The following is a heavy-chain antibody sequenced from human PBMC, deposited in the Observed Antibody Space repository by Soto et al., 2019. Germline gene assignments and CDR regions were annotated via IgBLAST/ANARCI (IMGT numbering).Heavy chain of an antibody. J-gene: IGHJ5*02. Sequence: QVQLVQSGAEVKKPGSSVKVSCKASGGTFSSYAISWVRQAPGQGLEWMGGIIPIFGTANYAQKFQGRVTITADESTSTAYMELSSLRSADTAVYYCASSRELELRSDWFYPWGQGTLVTVSS. CDR3: ASSRELELRSDWFYP. CDR1: GGTFSSYA. D-gene: IGHD1-7*01. V-gene: IGHV1-69*01. CDR2: IIPIFGTA.